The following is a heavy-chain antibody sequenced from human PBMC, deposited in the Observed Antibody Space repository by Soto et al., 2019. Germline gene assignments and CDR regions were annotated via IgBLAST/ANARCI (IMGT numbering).Heavy chain of an antibody. Sequence: QVQLVQSGAEVKKPGASVKVSCKASGYPFISYGISWVRQAPGQRLEWMGKISPNNGNTKYAQKFQGRVTMTTDTSTSTADMELRSLRSDDTAVYFWARPSGFLEWSTFDFWGQGTLVTVSS. D-gene: IGHD3-3*01. CDR1: GYPFISYG. CDR3: ARPSGFLEWSTFDF. V-gene: IGHV1-18*04. J-gene: IGHJ4*02. CDR2: ISPNNGNT.